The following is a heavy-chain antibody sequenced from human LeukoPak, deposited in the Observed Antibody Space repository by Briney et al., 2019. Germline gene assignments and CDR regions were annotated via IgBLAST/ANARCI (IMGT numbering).Heavy chain of an antibody. D-gene: IGHD6-6*01. CDR3: ARDSIAAYAFDI. V-gene: IGHV3-33*01. Sequence: QPGGSLRLSCAASGFTFSSYGMHWVRQAPGKGLEWVAVIWYDGSNKCYADSVKGRFTISRDNSKNTLYLQMNSLRAEDTAVYYCARDSIAAYAFDIWGQGTMVTVSS. CDR1: GFTFSSYG. CDR2: IWYDGSNK. J-gene: IGHJ3*02.